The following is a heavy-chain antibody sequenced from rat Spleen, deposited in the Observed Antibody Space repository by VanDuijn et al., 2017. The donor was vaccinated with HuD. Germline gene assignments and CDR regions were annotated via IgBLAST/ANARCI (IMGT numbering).Heavy chain of an antibody. V-gene: IGHV3-3*01. D-gene: IGHD1-12*03. Sequence: VQLQESGPGLVKPSQSLSLTCSVAAYSITSSYRWSWIRQFPGNKLEWMGYINSAGSSNYNPSLKSRISITRDTSKNQFFLQVNSVTTEDTATYYCARAYYDGSYYLYWGQGVMVTVSS. CDR2: INSAGSS. CDR3: ARAYYDGSYYLY. J-gene: IGHJ2*01. CDR1: AYSITSSYR.